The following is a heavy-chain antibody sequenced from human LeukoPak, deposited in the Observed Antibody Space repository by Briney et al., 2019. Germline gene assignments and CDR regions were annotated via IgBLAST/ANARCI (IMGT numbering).Heavy chain of an antibody. CDR3: ARGGLWFGSLGLYFDY. CDR2: SNAGNGNT. Sequence: ASVKVSCKGSGYTFTSYTIHWVRQAPGQRLEWMGGSNAGNGNTKYSQKFQGRVTITRDTSASTAYMAPSSLRSEAPAVYSCARGGLWFGSLGLYFDYWGQGTLVTVSS. D-gene: IGHD3-10*01. CDR1: GYTFTSYT. J-gene: IGHJ4*02. V-gene: IGHV1-3*01.